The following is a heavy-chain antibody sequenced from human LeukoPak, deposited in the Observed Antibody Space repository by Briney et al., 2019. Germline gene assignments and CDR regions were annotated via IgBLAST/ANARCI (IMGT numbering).Heavy chain of an antibody. V-gene: IGHV3-23*01. CDR1: GFAFSTYA. D-gene: IGHD2-15*01. Sequence: GGSLRLSCAASGFAFSTYAMSWVRQAPGKGLEWVSTIYYSGGNTYSADSVKGRFTISRDNAKNTLYLQMNSLRVEDTAIYYCAKDRGQAVVPSRFDYGGEGTLPTVA. CDR3: AKDRGQAVVPSRFDY. CDR2: IYYSGGNT. J-gene: IGHJ4*02.